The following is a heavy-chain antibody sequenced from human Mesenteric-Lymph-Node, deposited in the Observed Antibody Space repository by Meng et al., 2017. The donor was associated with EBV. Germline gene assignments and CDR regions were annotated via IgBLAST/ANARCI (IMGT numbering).Heavy chain of an antibody. D-gene: IGHD5-24*01. CDR2: IYWDDDK. Sequence: TSKDADPPLLKPTQTPTLTCTVSGFSLSSGGVSVAWIRQPPGKALEWLALIYWDDDKRYSPSLKSRLTITKDTSKNQVVLTMTNMDPVDTATYYCAQRQNRWPGWFDPWGQGTLVTVSS. V-gene: IGHV2-5*02. CDR1: GFSLSSGGVS. J-gene: IGHJ5*02. CDR3: AQRQNRWPGWFDP.